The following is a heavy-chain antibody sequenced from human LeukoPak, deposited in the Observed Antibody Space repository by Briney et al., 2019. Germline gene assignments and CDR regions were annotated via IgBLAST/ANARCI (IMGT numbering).Heavy chain of an antibody. CDR3: ARVGGYYDSSGYSPRGYFQH. Sequence: SETLSLTCAVYGGSFSGYYWSWIRQPPGKGLEWIGEINHSGSTNYNPSLKSRVTISVDTSKNQFSLKLSSVTAADTAVYYCARVGGYYDSSGYSPRGYFQHWGQGTLVTVSS. CDR2: INHSGST. CDR1: GGSFSGYY. J-gene: IGHJ1*01. D-gene: IGHD3-22*01. V-gene: IGHV4-34*01.